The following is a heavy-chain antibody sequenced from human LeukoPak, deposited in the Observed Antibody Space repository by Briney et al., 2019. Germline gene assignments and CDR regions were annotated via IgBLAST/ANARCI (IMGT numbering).Heavy chain of an antibody. J-gene: IGHJ3*02. V-gene: IGHV3-21*01. Sequence: PGGSLRLSCTGSGFTLSSYAMNWVRRAPGQGLEWVSSISSSSSDIYYTDSVKGRFTISRDNAKNSLYLQMNSLRAEDTAVYYYVTDYGGSSGAFDIWGQGTMVTVSS. CDR2: ISSSSSDI. CDR1: GFTLSSYA. CDR3: VTDYGGSSGAFDI. D-gene: IGHD4-23*01.